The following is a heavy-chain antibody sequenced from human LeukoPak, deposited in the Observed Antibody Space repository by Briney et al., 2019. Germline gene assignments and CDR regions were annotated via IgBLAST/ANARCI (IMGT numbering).Heavy chain of an antibody. CDR3: AREEDESIAALRP. CDR2: IYYSGST. D-gene: IGHD6-6*01. CDR1: GASIRTYY. V-gene: IGHV4-59*12. Sequence: PSETLSLTCTVSGASIRTYYWSWIRQPPEKGLEWIGYIYYSGSTNYNPSLKSRVTISVDTSKNQFSLKLSSVTAADTAVYYCAREEDESIAALRPWGQGTLVTVSS. J-gene: IGHJ5*02.